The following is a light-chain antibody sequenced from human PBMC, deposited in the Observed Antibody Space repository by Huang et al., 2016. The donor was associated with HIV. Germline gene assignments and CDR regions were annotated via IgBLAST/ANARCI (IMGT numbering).Light chain of an antibody. J-gene: IGKJ4*01. CDR2: EAS. CDR1: QSVGVY. Sequence: EIVLTQSPATLSLSPGDRATLSCRASQSVGVYLAWYQQKPGQAPRLLIFEASNRATGMTHGCSDNASGTEFNLTIDGRPPVDCAIYYRQQRSKWPPGLTFGGGTRVEIK. V-gene: IGKV3-11*01. CDR3: QQRSKWPPGLT.